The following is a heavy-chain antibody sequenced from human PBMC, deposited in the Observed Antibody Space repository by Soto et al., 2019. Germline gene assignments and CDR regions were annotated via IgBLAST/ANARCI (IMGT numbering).Heavy chain of an antibody. Sequence: GGSLRLSCAASVFTFSRYAMSWVRQAPGKGLEWVSAISGSGGSTYYADSVKGRFTISRDNSKNTLYLQMNSLRAEDTAVYYCAKDLHQLDFDYWGQGTLVTVSS. D-gene: IGHD2-2*01. CDR3: AKDLHQLDFDY. CDR1: VFTFSRYA. CDR2: ISGSGGST. V-gene: IGHV3-23*01. J-gene: IGHJ4*02.